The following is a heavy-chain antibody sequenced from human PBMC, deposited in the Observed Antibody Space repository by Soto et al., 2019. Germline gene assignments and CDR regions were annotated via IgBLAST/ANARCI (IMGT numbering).Heavy chain of an antibody. CDR1: GFTVSSYS. CDR2: ISSSSSTI. Sequence: EVQLVESGGGLVQPGGSMRLSCAASGFTVSSYSMNWVRQAPGKGLEWVSYISSSSSTIYYADSVKGRFTISRDNAKNSLYLQMNRLRAEDTAVYYCARGAYYYDSSGLSYWGQGTLVTVSS. D-gene: IGHD3-22*01. CDR3: ARGAYYYDSSGLSY. J-gene: IGHJ4*02. V-gene: IGHV3-48*01.